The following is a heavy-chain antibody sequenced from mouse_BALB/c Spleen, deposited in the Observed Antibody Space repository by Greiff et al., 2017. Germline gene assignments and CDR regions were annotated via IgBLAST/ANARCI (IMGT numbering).Heavy chain of an antibody. CDR1: GYTFTSYW. CDR3: TRESDGYYTYLHLFDY. J-gene: IGHJ2*01. CDR2: IYPSDSYT. Sequence: QVQLQQPGAELVRPGASVKLSCKASGYTFTSYWINWVKQRPGQGLEWIGNIYPSDSYTNYNQKFKGKAKLTAVTSTSTAYMELSSLTNEDSAVYYCTRESDGYYTYLHLFDYWGQGTTLTVSS. V-gene: IGHV1-69*02. D-gene: IGHD2-3*01.